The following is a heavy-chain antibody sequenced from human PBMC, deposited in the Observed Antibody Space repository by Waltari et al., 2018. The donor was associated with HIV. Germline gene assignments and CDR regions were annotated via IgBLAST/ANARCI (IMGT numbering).Heavy chain of an antibody. Sequence: EVQLVESGGGLIQPGGSLRLSCAASGFTVSSNYMSWVRQAPGKGLEWVSVIYSGGSTYYADSVKGRFTISRDNSKNTLYLQMNSLRAEDTAVYYCARDDYYDSSGYYYGMDVWGQGTTVTVSS. CDR2: IYSGGST. CDR1: GFTVSSNY. V-gene: IGHV3-53*01. J-gene: IGHJ6*02. CDR3: ARDDYYDSSGYYYGMDV. D-gene: IGHD3-22*01.